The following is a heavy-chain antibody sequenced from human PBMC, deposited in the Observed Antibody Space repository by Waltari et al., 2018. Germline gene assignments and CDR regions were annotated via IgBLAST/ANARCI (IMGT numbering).Heavy chain of an antibody. V-gene: IGHV1-46*01. CDR3: ARVPPGPYYFDY. CDR2: INRSGGSA. CDR1: GYTFANFH. J-gene: IGHJ4*02. Sequence: QVQLVQSGAEVKKPGASVNVSCKASGYTFANFHIHWVRQAPGHGLEWMGKINRSGGSAGYPQKFQGRGTMTRDTSTGTGYMELTSLTSEDTAVYFCARVPPGPYYFDYWGQGTLVTVSS.